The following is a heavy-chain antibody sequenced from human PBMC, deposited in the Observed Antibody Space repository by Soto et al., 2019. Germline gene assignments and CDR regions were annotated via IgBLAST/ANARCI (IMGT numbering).Heavy chain of an antibody. CDR3: ARERYYYGSGDY. D-gene: IGHD3-10*01. J-gene: IGHJ4*02. V-gene: IGHV1-46*01. Sequence: KEPGDGFASYYMHSLQHAHGQGLEWMGIITPSGGSTSYAQKFQGRVTMTRDTSTSTVYMELNSLRAEDTAVYYCARERYYYGSGDYWGQGTLVPVSS. CDR1: GDGFASYY. CDR2: ITPSGGST.